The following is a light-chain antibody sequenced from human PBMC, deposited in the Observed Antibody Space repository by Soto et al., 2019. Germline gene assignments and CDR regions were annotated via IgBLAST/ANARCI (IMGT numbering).Light chain of an antibody. Sequence: EIVLTQSPATLSLSPGERATLSCRASQSVDTYLAWYQQKPGQAPRLLIHDASHRAAGIPARFSGSGSGTDFTLTISSLEPEDFAVYYCQYHWGFTFGPGTKVDIK. V-gene: IGKV3-11*01. CDR1: QSVDTY. CDR2: DAS. J-gene: IGKJ3*01. CDR3: QYHWGFT.